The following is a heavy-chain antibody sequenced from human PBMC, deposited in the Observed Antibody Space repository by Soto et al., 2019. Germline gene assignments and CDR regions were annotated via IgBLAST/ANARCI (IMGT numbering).Heavy chain of an antibody. V-gene: IGHV4-59*01. J-gene: IGHJ2*01. CDR2: IYYSGST. CDR3: ARDGCSGGSCDGSWYFDL. CDR1: GGSISSYY. Sequence: QVQLQESGPGLVKPSETLSLTCTVSGGSISSYYWSWIRQPPGKGLEWIGYIYYSGSTNYNPSLKSRVTISVDTSKNQFSLKLSSVTAADTAVYYCARDGCSGGSCDGSWYFDLWGRGPLVTVSS. D-gene: IGHD2-15*01.